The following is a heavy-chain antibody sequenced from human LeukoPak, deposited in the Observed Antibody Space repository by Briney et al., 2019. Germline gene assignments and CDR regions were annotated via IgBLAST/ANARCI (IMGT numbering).Heavy chain of an antibody. D-gene: IGHD3-3*01. J-gene: IGHJ4*02. CDR2: MSSDGNKN. Sequence: GGSLRLSCEASGFTFSHYAMHWVRQAPGKGLEWVAVMSSDGNKNYYADSVKGRFTISRDNSKDTLYLEMHSLIREDTAVYYCARGLCGDYDFWSGRFPIDWGRGTLVTVPS. V-gene: IGHV3-30*04. CDR3: ARGLCGDYDFWSGRFPID. CDR1: GFTFSHYA.